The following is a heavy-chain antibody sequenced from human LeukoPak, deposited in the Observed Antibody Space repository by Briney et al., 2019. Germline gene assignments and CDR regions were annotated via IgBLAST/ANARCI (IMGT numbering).Heavy chain of an antibody. V-gene: IGHV1-69*13. Sequence: SVKVSCKASGGTFRNYALSWGRQAPGQGLEWMGGLIPLFGRAEYAQKFQGRVTIIADEATNTAYLELSSVTSDDTAIYYCASPKENNDYYFDYWGQGTLVTVST. CDR2: LIPLFGRA. J-gene: IGHJ4*02. CDR3: ASPKENNDYYFDY. CDR1: GGTFRNYA. D-gene: IGHD1/OR15-1a*01.